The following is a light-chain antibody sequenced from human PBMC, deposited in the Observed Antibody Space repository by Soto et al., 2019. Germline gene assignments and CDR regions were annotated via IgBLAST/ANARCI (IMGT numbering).Light chain of an antibody. CDR1: QSIDKW. J-gene: IGKJ1*01. Sequence: DIQMTQSPSTLSASVGDRVTITCRSSQSIDKWVAWYQQKPGKAPKLLIWKASLLQSGFPSRFSGSGSGTEFTLTISSLKPDDAGSYFCQQYNKFSWTFGQGTKMEIK. V-gene: IGKV1-5*03. CDR3: QQYNKFSWT. CDR2: KAS.